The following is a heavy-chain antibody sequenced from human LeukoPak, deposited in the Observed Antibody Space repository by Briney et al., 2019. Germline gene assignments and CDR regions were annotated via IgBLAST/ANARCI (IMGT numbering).Heavy chain of an antibody. Sequence: GGSLRPSCAASGFTFSIFGIHWVRQAPGKGLEWVAAISPDGNREYYTESVEGRFTVSRDNSNNMIYLQINSLRGDDSAVYYCAKINNVDDFWGQGTLVTVSS. CDR3: AKINNVDDF. V-gene: IGHV3-30*18. CDR1: GFTFSIFG. CDR2: ISPDGNRE. D-gene: IGHD1/OR15-1a*01. J-gene: IGHJ4*02.